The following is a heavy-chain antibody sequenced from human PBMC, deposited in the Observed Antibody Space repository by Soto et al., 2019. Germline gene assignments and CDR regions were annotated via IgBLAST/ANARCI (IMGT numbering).Heavy chain of an antibody. D-gene: IGHD3-10*01. CDR2: MNPNSGNT. CDR1: GYTFTSYD. CDR3: ARGGSDFIFRGVTNYYFYTHA. Sequence: GAAVKLSCKASGYTFTSYDINWVRQATGQGLEWMGWMNPNSGNTGYAQKFQGRVTMTRNTSISTAYMELSSLRSEDTAVYYCARGGSDFIFRGVTNYYFYTHAWGEAITIT. J-gene: IGHJ6*03. V-gene: IGHV1-8*01.